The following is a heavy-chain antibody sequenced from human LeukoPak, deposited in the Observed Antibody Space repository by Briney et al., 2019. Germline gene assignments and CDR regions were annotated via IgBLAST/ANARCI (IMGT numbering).Heavy chain of an antibody. CDR1: GYTFTSYD. Sequence: RASVKVSCKASGYTFTSYDINWVRQATGQGLEWMGWMNPNSGNTGYAQKFQGRVTMTRNTSISTAYMKLSSLRSEDTAVYYCARAIYAPHYYYYYYMDVWGKGTTVTISS. CDR2: MNPNSGNT. CDR3: ARAIYAPHYYYYYYMDV. D-gene: IGHD2/OR15-2a*01. V-gene: IGHV1-8*01. J-gene: IGHJ6*03.